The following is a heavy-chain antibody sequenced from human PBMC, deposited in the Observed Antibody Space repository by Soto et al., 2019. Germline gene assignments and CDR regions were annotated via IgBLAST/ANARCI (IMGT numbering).Heavy chain of an antibody. Sequence: GESLKISCAASGFTFDDYAMHWVRQAPGKGLEWVSLISGDGGSTYYADSVKGRFTISRDNSKNSLYLQMNSLRTEDTALYYCAKDTGGTIFGVVIMDYWGQGTLVTVSS. V-gene: IGHV3-43*02. CDR1: GFTFDDYA. CDR3: AKDTGGTIFGVVIMDY. D-gene: IGHD3-3*01. CDR2: ISGDGGST. J-gene: IGHJ4*02.